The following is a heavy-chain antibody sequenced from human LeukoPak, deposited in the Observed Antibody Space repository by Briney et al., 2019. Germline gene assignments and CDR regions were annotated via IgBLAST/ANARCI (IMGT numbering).Heavy chain of an antibody. J-gene: IGHJ4*02. CDR3: AGALIGYYFDY. Sequence: GGSLRLSCAASGFPFSNYNMNWARQAPGKAMGWVSSVSNSGDYIHYADSVKGRFTISRDNTQNSLYLQMNSLRAEDTAVYYCAGALIGYYFDYWGQGTLVTVSS. V-gene: IGHV3-21*06. CDR1: GFPFSNYN. CDR2: VSNSGDYI.